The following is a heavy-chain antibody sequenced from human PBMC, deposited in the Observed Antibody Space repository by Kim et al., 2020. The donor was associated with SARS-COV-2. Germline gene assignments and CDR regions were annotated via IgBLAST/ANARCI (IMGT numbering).Heavy chain of an antibody. CDR1: GFTFSTFG. CDR2: ISGSGADT. D-gene: IGHD6-19*01. V-gene: IGHV3-23*01. CDR3: AIGSGWYFY. Sequence: GGSLRLSCAASGFTFSTFGMTWVRQAPGKGLEWVSCISGSGADTYYVDSVKGRFTISRDNSKNTVYLQMNSLRVEDTAVYYCAIGSGWYFYWGQGTRVTVSS. J-gene: IGHJ4*02.